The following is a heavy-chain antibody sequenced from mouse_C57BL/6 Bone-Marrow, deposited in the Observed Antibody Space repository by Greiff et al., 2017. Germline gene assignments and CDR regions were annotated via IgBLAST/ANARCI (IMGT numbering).Heavy chain of an antibody. CDR1: GFSLTSYG. D-gene: IGHD3-1*01. CDR3: AKIGDSYYAMDY. V-gene: IGHV2-5*01. J-gene: IGHJ4*01. Sequence: VQLQESGPGLVQPSQSLSITCTVSGFSLTSYGVHWVRQSPGKGLEWLGVIWRGGSTDYNAAFMSRLSITKDNSKSQVFFKMNSLQADDTAIYYCAKIGDSYYAMDYWGQGTAVTVSS. CDR2: IWRGGST.